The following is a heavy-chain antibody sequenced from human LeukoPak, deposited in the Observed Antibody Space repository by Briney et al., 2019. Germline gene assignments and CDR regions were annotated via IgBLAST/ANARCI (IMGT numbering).Heavy chain of an antibody. CDR3: TRVGTGYSPDYFDY. CDR1: GFTFSDHY. J-gene: IGHJ4*02. D-gene: IGHD3/OR15-3a*01. V-gene: IGHV3-49*03. CDR2: IRSKAYGGTT. Sequence: GGSLRLSCAASGFTFSDHYMSWIRQAPGKGLEWVGFIRSKAYGGTTEYAASVKGRFTISRDDSKSIAYLQMNSLKTEDTAVYYCTRVGTGYSPDYFDYWGQGTLVTVSS.